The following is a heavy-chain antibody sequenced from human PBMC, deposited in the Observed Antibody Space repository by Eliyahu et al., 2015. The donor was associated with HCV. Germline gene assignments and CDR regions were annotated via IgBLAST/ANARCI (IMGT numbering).Heavy chain of an antibody. V-gene: IGHV3-9*01. CDR3: ARQREDHYSYFDV. CDR1: GFXFEDYD. CDR2: INWNGDNI. Sequence: EVQLVEXGGGLVQPGRSLXLSXAAXGFXFEDYDMHWVRQVPGKGLEWVSSINWNGDNIDYANSVKGRFTISRDNAKNSLYLQMTGLSAEDTALYYCARQREDHYSYFDVCGKGTTVTVSS. J-gene: IGHJ6*03. D-gene: IGHD1-1*01.